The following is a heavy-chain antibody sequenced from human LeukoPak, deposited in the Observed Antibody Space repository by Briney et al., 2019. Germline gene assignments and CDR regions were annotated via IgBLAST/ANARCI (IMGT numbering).Heavy chain of an antibody. V-gene: IGHV3-33*06. D-gene: IGHD1-26*01. J-gene: IGHJ6*02. CDR1: GFTFSSYG. Sequence: PGRSLRLSCAASGFTFSSYGMHWVRQAPGKGLEWVAVIWYDRSNKYYADSVKGRFTISRDNSKNTLYLQMNSLRAEDTAVYYCAKETALRSEYMGKVYYYGMDVSSQRTTVTVSS. CDR3: AKETALRSEYMGKVYYYGMDV. CDR2: IWYDRSNK.